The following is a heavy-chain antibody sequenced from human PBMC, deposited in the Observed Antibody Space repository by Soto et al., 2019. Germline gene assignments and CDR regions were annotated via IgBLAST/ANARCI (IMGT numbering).Heavy chain of an antibody. CDR2: ITASGDTT. CDR1: GFTFRSYA. D-gene: IGHD2-2*01. J-gene: IGHJ3*01. V-gene: IGHV3-23*01. CDR3: AKVRPLRDCTRTSCLGAFDL. Sequence: GSLRLSCAASGFTFRSYARGWVRQATGKGLEWDSAITASGDTTYYADSVKGRFTISRDNSKSTMYLQMNSLRAEDTAVYYCAKVRPLRDCTRTSCLGAFDLCGQGTMVTVS.